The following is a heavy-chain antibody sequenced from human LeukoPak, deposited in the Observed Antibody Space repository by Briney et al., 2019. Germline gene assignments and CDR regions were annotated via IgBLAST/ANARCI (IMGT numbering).Heavy chain of an antibody. J-gene: IGHJ4*02. V-gene: IGHV3-30*02. CDR3: AKDYYGSGSYYTGPTDY. Sequence: PGGSLRLSCAASGFTFSSYGMHWVRQAPGKGLEWVAFIRYDGSNKYYADPVKGRFTISRDNSKNTLYLQMNSLRAEDTAVYYCAKDYYGSGSYYTGPTDYWGQGTLVTVSS. CDR1: GFTFSSYG. CDR2: IRYDGSNK. D-gene: IGHD3-10*01.